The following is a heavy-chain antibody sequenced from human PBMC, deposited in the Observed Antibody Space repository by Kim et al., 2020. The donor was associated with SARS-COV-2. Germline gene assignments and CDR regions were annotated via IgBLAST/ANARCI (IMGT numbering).Heavy chain of an antibody. J-gene: IGHJ6*02. CDR2: IYYSGST. CDR3: ARDELGKHYGMGV. Sequence: SETLSLTCTVSGGSISSGGYYWSWIRQHPGKGLEWIGYIYYSGSTYYNPSLKSRVTISVDTSKNQFSLKLSSVTAADTAVYYCARDELGKHYGMGVWGQGTTVTVSS. V-gene: IGHV4-31*03. CDR1: GGSISSGGYY. D-gene: IGHD7-27*01.